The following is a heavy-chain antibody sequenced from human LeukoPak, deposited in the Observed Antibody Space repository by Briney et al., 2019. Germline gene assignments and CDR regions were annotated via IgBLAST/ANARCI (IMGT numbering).Heavy chain of an antibody. V-gene: IGHV1-69*05. CDR3: ASEDADYYDSSGYYYRAFDI. J-gene: IGHJ3*02. D-gene: IGHD3-22*01. Sequence: GASVKVSCKASGGTFSSYAISWVRQAPGQGLEWMGGIIPIFGTASYAQKFQGRVTITTDESTSTAYMELSSLRSEDTAVYYCASEDADYYDSSGYYYRAFDIWGQGTMVTVSS. CDR1: GGTFSSYA. CDR2: IIPIFGTA.